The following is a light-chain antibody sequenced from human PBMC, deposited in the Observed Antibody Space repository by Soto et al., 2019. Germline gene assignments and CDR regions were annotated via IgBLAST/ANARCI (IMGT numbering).Light chain of an antibody. CDR1: SSDVGGYNS. J-gene: IGLJ2*01. CDR2: DVD. V-gene: IGLV2-14*03. CDR3: SSYASSSTLAV. Sequence: QSALTQPASVSGSPGQSITISCTGTSSDVGGYNSVSWYQLHPGKAPKLMIYDVDKRPSRVSNRFSASKSGNTASLTISEIQAEDEADYYCSSYASSSTLAVFGGGTKVTVL.